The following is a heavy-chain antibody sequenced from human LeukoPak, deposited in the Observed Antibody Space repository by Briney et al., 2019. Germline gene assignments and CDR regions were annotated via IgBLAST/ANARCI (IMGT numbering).Heavy chain of an antibody. CDR1: GFTFSSYW. CDR3: ARAQRTNWEEYYFDY. Sequence: QSGGSLRLSCAASGFTFSSYWMSWVRQAPGKGLEWVANIKQDGSEKYYVDSVKGRFTISRDNAKNSLYLQMNSLRAEDTAVYYCARAQRTNWEEYYFDYWGQGTLVTVSS. CDR2: IKQDGSEK. V-gene: IGHV3-7*01. D-gene: IGHD7-27*01. J-gene: IGHJ4*02.